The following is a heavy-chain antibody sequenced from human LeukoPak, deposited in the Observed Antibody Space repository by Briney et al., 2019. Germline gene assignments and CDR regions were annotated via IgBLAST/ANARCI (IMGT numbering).Heavy chain of an antibody. Sequence: PGGSLRLSCAASGFTFSSYGMHWVRQAPGKGLEWAAVISYDGSNKYYADSVKGRFTISRENSKNTLYLQMNSLRAEDTAVYFCAKGGWLQSPTDYWGQGTLVTVSS. CDR2: ISYDGSNK. V-gene: IGHV3-30*18. CDR3: AKGGWLQSPTDY. J-gene: IGHJ4*02. D-gene: IGHD5-24*01. CDR1: GFTFSSYG.